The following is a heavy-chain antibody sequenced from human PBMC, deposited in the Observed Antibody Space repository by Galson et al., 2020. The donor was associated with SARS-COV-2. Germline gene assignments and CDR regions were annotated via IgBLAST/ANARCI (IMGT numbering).Heavy chain of an antibody. CDR3: ARGGWVTGTTVTKYYYYYMDV. CDR1: GGTFSSYA. Sequence: ASVKISCKASGGTFSSYAISWVRQPPGHGLEWMGGIIPIFGTANYAQKFQGRVTITTDESTSTAYMELSSLRSEDTAVYYCARGGWVTGTTVTKYYYYYMDVWGKGTTVTVSS. CDR2: IIPIFGTA. V-gene: IGHV1-69*05. D-gene: IGHD4-4*01. J-gene: IGHJ6*03.